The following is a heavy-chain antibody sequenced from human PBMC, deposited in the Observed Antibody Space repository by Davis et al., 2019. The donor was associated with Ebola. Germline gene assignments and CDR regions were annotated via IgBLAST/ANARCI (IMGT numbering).Heavy chain of an antibody. CDR1: GYTFTTYV. CDR3: ARGEGAPDF. J-gene: IGHJ4*02. D-gene: IGHD1-26*01. V-gene: IGHV1-18*01. CDR2: IRTYDGNT. Sequence: ASVKVSCKASGYTFTTYVINWVRQAPGQSLEWLGWIRTYDGNTNYAQKLQDRVTMTTDTSTTTVFMELTNLRFDDTAMYWCARGEGAPDFWGQGTLVTVSS.